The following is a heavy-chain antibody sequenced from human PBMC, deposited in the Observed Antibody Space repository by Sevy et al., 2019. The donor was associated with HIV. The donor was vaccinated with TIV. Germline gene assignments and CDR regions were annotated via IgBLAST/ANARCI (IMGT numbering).Heavy chain of an antibody. J-gene: IGHJ4*02. D-gene: IGHD4-17*01. V-gene: IGHV3-30-3*01. CDR3: ARDFYEFGDPRGLDY. Sequence: GGSLRLSCAASGFTFSTFAMHWVRQAPGKGLEWVAVSSYDGGNIYYADSVQGRFTVSRDNSKNTLYLQMNSLRPEDTAMYYCARDFYEFGDPRGLDYWGQGVLVTVS. CDR1: GFTFSTFA. CDR2: SSYDGGNI.